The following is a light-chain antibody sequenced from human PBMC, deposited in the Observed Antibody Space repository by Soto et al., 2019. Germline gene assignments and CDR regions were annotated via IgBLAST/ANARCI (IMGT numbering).Light chain of an antibody. Sequence: EIVMTQSPATLSVSPGERATLSCRASQSVSSNLAWYQQKPGQAPRLLIYGASTRATGIPAWFSGSGSGTEFTRTISSLQSEDFAVYYCQQYNNWPETFGQGTKVEIK. CDR2: GAS. CDR1: QSVSSN. V-gene: IGKV3-15*01. CDR3: QQYNNWPET. J-gene: IGKJ1*01.